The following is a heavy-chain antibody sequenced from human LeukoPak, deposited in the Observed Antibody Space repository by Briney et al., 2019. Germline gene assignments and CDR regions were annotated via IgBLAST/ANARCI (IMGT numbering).Heavy chain of an antibody. D-gene: IGHD5-18*01. CDR2: ISHDGTNK. CDR3: ASEDVDTGDF. J-gene: IGHJ4*02. V-gene: IGHV3-30*01. Sequence: EGSLRLSCAASGFTFTNAGIHWVRLAAGKGLEWVSFISHDGTNKYYSDSVDGRFIVSRLNSQNTVYLQMNDLRPEDTATYYCASEDVDTGDFWGQGTLVTVSS. CDR1: GFTFTNAG.